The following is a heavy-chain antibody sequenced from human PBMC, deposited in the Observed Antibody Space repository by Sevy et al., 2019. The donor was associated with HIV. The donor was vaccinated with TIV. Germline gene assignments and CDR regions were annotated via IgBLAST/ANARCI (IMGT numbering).Heavy chain of an antibody. CDR1: GGSVSSGSYY. CDR2: MSYSGSS. J-gene: IGHJ6*02. D-gene: IGHD1-26*01. Sequence: SETLSLTCTVSGGSVSSGSYYWSWIRQPPGKGLEWIGHMSYSGSSSNNPSFKSRVTISVDSSNNHFSLKLRSVTAVDTAVYYCARDDPGGRVGTSFGMDVWGQGTTVTVSS. CDR3: ARDDPGGRVGTSFGMDV. V-gene: IGHV4-61*03.